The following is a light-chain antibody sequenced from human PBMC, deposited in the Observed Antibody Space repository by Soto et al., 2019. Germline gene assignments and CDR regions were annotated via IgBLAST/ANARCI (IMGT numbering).Light chain of an antibody. Sequence: DIQMTQSPSTLSASVGDRVTITCRASQSISNWLAWYQQKPGKVPKLLIYDASSLESGVPSRFSGSGSGTEFTLTISSLQPDDFATYYCQQYNSYSRTFGQGTKVEIK. V-gene: IGKV1-5*01. CDR2: DAS. J-gene: IGKJ1*01. CDR3: QQYNSYSRT. CDR1: QSISNW.